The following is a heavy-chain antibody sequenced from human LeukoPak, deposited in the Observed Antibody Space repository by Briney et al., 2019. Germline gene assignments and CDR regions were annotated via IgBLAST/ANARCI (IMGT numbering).Heavy chain of an antibody. V-gene: IGHV5-51*01. Sequence: GEPLKISCKTSGYSFSNYWIGGVRQMPGKGLEWVAIIFPGDSDTSYSPSFRGQSTISADKSISTAYLQWSSLKASDTAMYYCARRPEYYFDYWGQGALVTVSS. CDR2: IFPGDSDT. CDR1: GYSFSNYW. J-gene: IGHJ4*02. CDR3: ARRPEYYFDY.